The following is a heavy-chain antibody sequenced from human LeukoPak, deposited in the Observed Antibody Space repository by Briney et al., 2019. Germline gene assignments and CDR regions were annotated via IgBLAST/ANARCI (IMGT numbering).Heavy chain of an antibody. J-gene: IGHJ4*02. Sequence: ASVTVSCKASGYTFTGYYMHWVRQAPGQGLEWMGWINPNSGGTNYAQKFQGRVTMTRDTSISTAYMELSRLRSDDTAVYYCARDGYCTNGVCYIFDYWGQGTLVTVSS. CDR2: INPNSGGT. CDR1: GYTFTGYY. D-gene: IGHD2-8*01. CDR3: ARDGYCTNGVCYIFDY. V-gene: IGHV1-2*02.